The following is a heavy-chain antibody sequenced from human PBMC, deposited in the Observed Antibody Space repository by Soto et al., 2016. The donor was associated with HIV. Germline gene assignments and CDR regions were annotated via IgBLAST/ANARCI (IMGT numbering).Heavy chain of an antibody. CDR3: ARDNYSSGYYNAFDT. D-gene: IGHD3-22*01. CDR1: GFTFSSYG. Sequence: VQLVESGGGVVQPGRSLRLSCAASGFTFSSYGMHWVRQAPGKGLEWVAVIWFDGSNRYYADSVKGRFTISRDNSKNTLYLQMNSLRAEDTAVYYCARDNYSSGYYNAFDTWGQGDNGHRLF. V-gene: IGHV3-33*01. J-gene: IGHJ3*02. CDR2: IWFDGSNR.